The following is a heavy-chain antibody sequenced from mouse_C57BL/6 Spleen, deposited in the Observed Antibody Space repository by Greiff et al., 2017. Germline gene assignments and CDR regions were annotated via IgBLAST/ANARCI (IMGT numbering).Heavy chain of an antibody. CDR1: GFTFSSYG. J-gene: IGHJ3*01. CDR3: ARLTTVVASWFAY. D-gene: IGHD1-1*01. Sequence: EVKLVESGGDLVKPGGSLKLSCAASGFTFSSYGMSWVRQTPDQRLEWVATISSGGSYTYYPDSVKGRFPLSRDNAKNTLYLQMSSLKSEDTAMYYGARLTTVVASWFAYWGQGTLVTVSA. CDR2: ISSGGSYT. V-gene: IGHV5-6*01.